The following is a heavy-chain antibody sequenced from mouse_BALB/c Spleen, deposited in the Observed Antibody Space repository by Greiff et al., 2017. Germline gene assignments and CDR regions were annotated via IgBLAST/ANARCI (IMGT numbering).Heavy chain of an antibody. Sequence: EVKVVESGGGLVKPGGSLKLSCAASGFTFSDYYMYWVRQTPEKRLEWVATISDGGSYTYYPDSVKGRFTISRDNAKNNLYLQMSSLKSEDTAMYYCARAGTGYAMDYWGQGTSVTVSS. CDR3: ARAGTGYAMDY. D-gene: IGHD2-14*01. J-gene: IGHJ4*01. CDR1: GFTFSDYY. V-gene: IGHV5-4*02. CDR2: ISDGGSYT.